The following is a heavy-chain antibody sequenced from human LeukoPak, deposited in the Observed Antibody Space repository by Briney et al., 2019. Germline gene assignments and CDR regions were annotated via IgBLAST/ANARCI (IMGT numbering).Heavy chain of an antibody. CDR2: ISYDGSNK. J-gene: IGHJ4*02. CDR1: GFTFSSYG. Sequence: PGRSLRLSCAASGFTFSSYGMHWVRQAPGKGLEWVAVISYDGSNKYYADSVKGRFTISRDNSKNTLYLQMNSLRAEDTAVYYCARGSYFDYSGQGTLVTVSS. CDR3: ARGSYFDY. V-gene: IGHV3-30*03.